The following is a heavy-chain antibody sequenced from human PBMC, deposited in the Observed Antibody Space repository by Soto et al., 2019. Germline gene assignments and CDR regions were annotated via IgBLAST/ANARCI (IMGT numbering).Heavy chain of an antibody. J-gene: IGHJ5*01. CDR1: GYRFSNYD. CDR3: AISDGSDLHWFDS. CDR2: VNPNRANT. D-gene: IGHD2-21*01. Sequence: QVQLVQSGAEVKKPGASVKVSCKASGYRFSNYDMNWVRQAPGQGVEWMGWVNPNRANTGYAQKFRGRLTLTTNTSITTTLMALSSLTSEGTAVYYCAISDGSDLHWFDSWGQGTLVTVSS. V-gene: IGHV1-8*01.